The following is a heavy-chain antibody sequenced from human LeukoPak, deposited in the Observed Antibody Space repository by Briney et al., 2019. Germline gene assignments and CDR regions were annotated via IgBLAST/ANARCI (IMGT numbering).Heavy chain of an antibody. CDR2: FYPGDSDT. Sequence: RSGESLKISCKGSGYSFTSYWIGWVRQMPGKGLEWMGIFYPGDSDTRYSPSFQGQVTISADKSISTAYLQWSSLKASDTAMYYCARRIGGRLYYFDYWGQGTLVTVSS. V-gene: IGHV5-51*01. CDR1: GYSFTSYW. CDR3: ARRIGGRLYYFDY. J-gene: IGHJ4*02. D-gene: IGHD2-15*01.